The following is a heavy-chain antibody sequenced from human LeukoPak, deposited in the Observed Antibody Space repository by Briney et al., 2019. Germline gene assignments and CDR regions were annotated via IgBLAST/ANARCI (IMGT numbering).Heavy chain of an antibody. J-gene: IGHJ3*02. CDR1: GFTVSSNY. Sequence: GGSLRLSCAASGFTVSSNYMSWVRQALGEGLEWVSVIYSGGSTYYADSVKGRFTISRDNSKNTLYLQMNSLRAEDTAVSYCARDRGRRRMITFGDAFDIWGQGTMVTVSS. D-gene: IGHD3-16*01. V-gene: IGHV3-66*01. CDR3: ARDRGRRRMITFGDAFDI. CDR2: IYSGGST.